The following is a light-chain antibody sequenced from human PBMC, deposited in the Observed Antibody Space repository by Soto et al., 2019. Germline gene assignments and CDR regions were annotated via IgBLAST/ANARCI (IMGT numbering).Light chain of an antibody. CDR3: QQYDSSPWT. CDR2: GAS. Sequence: EIVLTQSPGTLSLSPGERATLSYRASQSVSSSYLAWYQQKPGQAPRVVIYGASSRATGIPDRFSGSGSGTDFTLTISRLEPEDFAVYYCQQYDSSPWTFGQGTKVEIK. J-gene: IGKJ1*01. V-gene: IGKV3-20*01. CDR1: QSVSSSY.